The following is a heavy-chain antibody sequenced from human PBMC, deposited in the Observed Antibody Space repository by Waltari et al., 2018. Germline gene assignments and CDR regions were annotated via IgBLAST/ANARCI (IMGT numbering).Heavy chain of an antibody. V-gene: IGHV4-4*07. CDR1: GGSISSYY. Sequence: QVQLQESGPGLVKPSETLSLTCTVSGGSISSYYWSWIRQPAGKGLEWIGRIYTSGSTNYNPPLKSRVTMSVDTSKNQCSLKLSSVTAADTAVYYCAREGAREQLVIYFDYWGQGTLVTVSS. CDR2: IYTSGST. J-gene: IGHJ4*02. D-gene: IGHD6-13*01. CDR3: AREGAREQLVIYFDY.